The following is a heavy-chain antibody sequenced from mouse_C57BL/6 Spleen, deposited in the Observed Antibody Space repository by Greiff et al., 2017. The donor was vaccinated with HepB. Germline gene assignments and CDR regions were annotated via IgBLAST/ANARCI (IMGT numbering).Heavy chain of an antibody. D-gene: IGHD1-1*01. CDR1: GFTFSDYG. Sequence: EVQLVESGGGLVQPGGSLKLSCAASGFTFSDYGMAWVRQAPRKGPEWVAFISNLAYSIYYADTVTGRFTISRENAKNTLYLEMSSLRSEDTAMYYCARYYGSSYVGYFDYWGQGTTLTVSS. J-gene: IGHJ2*01. CDR3: ARYYGSSYVGYFDY. CDR2: ISNLAYSI. V-gene: IGHV5-15*01.